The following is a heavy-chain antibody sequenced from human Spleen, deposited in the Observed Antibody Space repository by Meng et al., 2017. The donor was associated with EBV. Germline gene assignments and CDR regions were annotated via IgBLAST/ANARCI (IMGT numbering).Heavy chain of an antibody. D-gene: IGHD6-19*01. CDR2: TYYRSEWYH. J-gene: IGHJ4*02. CDR1: GDSVSSNSVV. CDR3: ATSGWSDYYDS. Sequence: QLHQSGPGLGKGSQTLSLTCDISGDSVSSNSVVWTWIRQSPWRGLEWPGRTYYRSEWYHDYAGSVKSRITINPDTSKNQFSLQLDSVTPEDTAVYYCATSGWSDYYDSWGQGTLVTVSS. V-gene: IGHV6-1*01.